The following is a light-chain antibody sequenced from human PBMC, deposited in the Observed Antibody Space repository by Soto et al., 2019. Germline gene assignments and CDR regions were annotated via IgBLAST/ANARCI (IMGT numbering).Light chain of an antibody. CDR2: DAP. CDR1: QGISSA. CDR3: QQSFNIPVT. J-gene: IGKJ5*01. Sequence: GDRVTITCRASQGISSALAWYQQKPGKAPKLLIYDAPSLESGVPSRFSGSGSGTDSTLTISSLQPEDVATYYCQQSFNIPVTFGQGTRLEIK. V-gene: IGKV1-13*02.